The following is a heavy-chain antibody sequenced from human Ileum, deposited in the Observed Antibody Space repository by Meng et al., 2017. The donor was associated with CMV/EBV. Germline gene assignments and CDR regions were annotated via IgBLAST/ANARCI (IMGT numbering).Heavy chain of an antibody. D-gene: IGHD3-10*01. CDR3: AKDHSYFRGVNWFDP. Sequence: GESLKISCAASGFTFSSYGMHWVRQAPGKGLEWVAFIRYDGSNKYYADSVKGRFTISRDNSKNTLYLQMNSPRAEDTAVYYCAKDHSYFRGVNWFDPWGQGTLVTVSS. J-gene: IGHJ5*02. CDR2: IRYDGSNK. CDR1: GFTFSSYG. V-gene: IGHV3-30*02.